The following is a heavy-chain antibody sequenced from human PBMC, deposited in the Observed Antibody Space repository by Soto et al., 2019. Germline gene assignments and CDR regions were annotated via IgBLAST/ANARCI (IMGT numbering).Heavy chain of an antibody. D-gene: IGHD1-20*01. J-gene: IGHJ6*02. CDR2: ISNSGNTI. CDR3: ARDIDNRDYYYGLDV. CDR1: GFNLSHPW. Sequence: GGSLRLSCAASGFNLSHPWMTWVRQAAGKGLEWISYISNSGNTIYVADSMRGRFTISRDNAKNSLFLQMNSLRADDTAVYYCARDIDNRDYYYGLDVWGQGTTVTVSS. V-gene: IGHV3-11*04.